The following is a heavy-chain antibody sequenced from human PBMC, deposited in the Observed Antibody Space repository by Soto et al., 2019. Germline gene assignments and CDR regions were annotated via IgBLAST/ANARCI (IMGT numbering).Heavy chain of an antibody. Sequence: QVQLQQWGAGLLKPSETLSLTCAVYGGSFSGYYWSWIRQPPGKGPEWIGEINYSGSTNYNPSLKSRVTISVHTATNQFSLILRSVTAAATAVYYCARGLRAPPFRFDNWGQGTLVTVAS. CDR1: GGSFSGYY. J-gene: IGHJ4*02. V-gene: IGHV4-34*01. CDR2: INYSGST. CDR3: ARGLRAPPFRFDN.